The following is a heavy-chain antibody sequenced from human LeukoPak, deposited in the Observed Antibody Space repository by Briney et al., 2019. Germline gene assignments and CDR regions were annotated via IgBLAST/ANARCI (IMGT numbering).Heavy chain of an antibody. CDR3: ARGLSTYYDFWSGYSFYYFDY. CDR2: MNPNSGNT. J-gene: IGHJ4*02. CDR1: GYTFTNYD. V-gene: IGHV1-8*01. D-gene: IGHD3-3*01. Sequence: ASVKVSCKASGYTFTNYDINWVRQATGQGLEWMGWMNPNSGNTGYAQKFQGRVTMTRNTSISTAYMELSSLRSEDTAVYYCARGLSTYYDFWSGYSFYYFDYWGQGTLVTVSS.